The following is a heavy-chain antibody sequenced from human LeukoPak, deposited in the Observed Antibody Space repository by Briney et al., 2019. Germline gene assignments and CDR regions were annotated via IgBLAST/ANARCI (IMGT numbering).Heavy chain of an antibody. CDR2: IRYSGST. CDR1: GDSLSSGGYS. V-gene: IGHV4-30-4*07. J-gene: IGHJ4*02. D-gene: IGHD3-22*01. Sequence: SETLSLTCEVSGDSLSSGGYSWSWIRQPPGKGLEWIGYIRYSGSTYYNPSLKSRLTMSVEASKTQFSLRLSSVTAADTAVYYCAKGPKNLHTMIVVVITPPDYWGQGTLVTVSS. CDR3: AKGPKNLHTMIVVVITPPDY.